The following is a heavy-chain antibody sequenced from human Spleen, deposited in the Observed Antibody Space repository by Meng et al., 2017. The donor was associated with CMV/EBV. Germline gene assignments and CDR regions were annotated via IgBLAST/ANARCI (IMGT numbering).Heavy chain of an antibody. D-gene: IGHD3-16*01. Sequence: GSLRLSCAASGLRFSTYGMYWVRQAPGKGPEWVSAISTGATTYYADNVKGRFTISRDDSRSTQYLQMNSLRAEDTAIYYCATGSYYDTSASARALDYWGQGSLVTVSS. V-gene: IGHV3-23*01. CDR1: GLRFSTYG. J-gene: IGHJ4*02. CDR2: ISTGATT. CDR3: ATGSYYDTSASARALDY.